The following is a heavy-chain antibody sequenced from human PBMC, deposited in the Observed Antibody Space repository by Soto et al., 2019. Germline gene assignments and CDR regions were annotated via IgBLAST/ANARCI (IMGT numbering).Heavy chain of an antibody. V-gene: IGHV4-59*08. Sequence: SETLSLTCTVSGGSISSYYWSWIRQPPGKGLEWIGYIYYSGSTNYNPSLKSRVTISLDTSKNQFSLKLSSVTAADTAVYYCARRDTTAGYDYWGQGTLVTVSS. CDR1: GGSISSYY. CDR3: ARRDTTAGYDY. CDR2: IYYSGST. D-gene: IGHD6-13*01. J-gene: IGHJ4*02.